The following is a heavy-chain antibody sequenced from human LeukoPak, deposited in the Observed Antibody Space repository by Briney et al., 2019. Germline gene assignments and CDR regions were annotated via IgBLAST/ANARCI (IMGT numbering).Heavy chain of an antibody. J-gene: IGHJ4*02. CDR3: VKESTSSGYYYAPDY. CDR2: ISGSGATT. CDR1: GFSFRTYA. V-gene: IGHV3-23*01. D-gene: IGHD3-22*01. Sequence: GGSLRLSCAASGFSFRTYAMTWVRQAPGKGLEWVSSISGSGATTYNADPLKGRFTISRDNSENTLYLQMNSLRAEDTAVYYCVKESTSSGYYYAPDYWGQGNLVTVS.